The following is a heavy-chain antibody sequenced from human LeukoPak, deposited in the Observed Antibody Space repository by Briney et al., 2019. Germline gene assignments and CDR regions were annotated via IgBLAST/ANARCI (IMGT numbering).Heavy chain of an antibody. V-gene: IGHV3-9*01. D-gene: IGHD1-26*01. CDR2: ISWNSGSI. J-gene: IGHJ3*02. Sequence: GGSLRLSCAASGFTFDDYAMHWVRQAPGKGLEWVSGISWNSGSIGYADSVKGRFTISRDNAKNSLYLQMNSLRAEDTALYYCAKDNIVGAGGGHHAFDIWGQGTMVTVSS. CDR3: AKDNIVGAGGGHHAFDI. CDR1: GFTFDDYA.